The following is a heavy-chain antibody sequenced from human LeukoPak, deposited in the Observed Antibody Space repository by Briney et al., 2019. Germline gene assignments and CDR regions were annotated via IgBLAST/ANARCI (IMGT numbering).Heavy chain of an antibody. CDR2: IWYDGSNK. D-gene: IGHD6-19*01. Sequence: GRSLRLSCAASGFTFSSYGMHWVRQAPGKGLEWVAVIWYDGSNKYYADSVKGRFTISRDNSKNMLYLQMNSLRAEDTAMYYCAREWYTRGWYPDYWGQGTLVTVSS. CDR3: AREWYTRGWYPDY. V-gene: IGHV3-33*01. CDR1: GFTFSSYG. J-gene: IGHJ4*02.